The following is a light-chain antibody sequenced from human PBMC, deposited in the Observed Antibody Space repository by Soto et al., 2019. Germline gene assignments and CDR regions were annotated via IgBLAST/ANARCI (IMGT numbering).Light chain of an antibody. CDR1: QGLRVW. CDR2: GAS. V-gene: IGKV1-12*01. J-gene: IGKJ4*01. CDR3: QQAYSFRLT. Sequence: DLQMTQSPPSVSASVGDRVTITCRASQGLRVWLGWYQQKPGKAPQLLIFGASGLQTGVPARFSGSGSGTDFNLTISSLQPEDFASYYCQQAYSFRLTLGRGTKVEIK.